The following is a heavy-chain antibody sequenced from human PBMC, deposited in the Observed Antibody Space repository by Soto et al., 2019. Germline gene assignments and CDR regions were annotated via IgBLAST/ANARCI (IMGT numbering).Heavy chain of an antibody. V-gene: IGHV1-18*01. CDR1: GYTFFTYD. CDR3: ARHHGPTTSENWLDP. Sequence: QVHLVQSGVEVKTPGASVKVSCQASGYTFFTYDISWVRQAPGQGLEWMGWISTYSGDTKYAQKFQGRVTMTTDTDTTTAYLELRSLRSDDTAVYYCARHHGPTTSENWLDPWGQGTLVTVSS. J-gene: IGHJ5*02. D-gene: IGHD5-12*01. CDR2: ISTYSGDT.